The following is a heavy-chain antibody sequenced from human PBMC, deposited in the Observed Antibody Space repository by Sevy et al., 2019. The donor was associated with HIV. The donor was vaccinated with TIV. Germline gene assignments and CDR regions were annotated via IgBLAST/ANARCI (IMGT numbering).Heavy chain of an antibody. D-gene: IGHD3-22*01. CDR1: GCTFSSYA. J-gene: IGHJ4*02. CDR2: ISGSGYLT. Sequence: GGSLRLSCAASGCTFSSYAMSWVRQAPGKGLEWVSAISGSGYLTYYTDSVKGRFTISRDNSKNTLYLQMNSLRAEDTAVYYCAIEGGGYYYDSSGLFDYWRQGTLVTVSS. CDR3: AIEGGGYYYDSSGLFDY. V-gene: IGHV3-23*01.